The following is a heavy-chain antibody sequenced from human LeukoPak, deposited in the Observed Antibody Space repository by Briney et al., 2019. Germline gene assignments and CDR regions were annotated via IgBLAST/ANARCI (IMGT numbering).Heavy chain of an antibody. CDR1: GFAFGTYS. V-gene: IGHV3-74*01. CDR2: INSDGSST. J-gene: IGHJ4*02. Sequence: GGSLRLSCAASGFAFGTYSIHWVRQAPGKGLVWVSRINSDGSSTSYADSVKGRFTISRDNAKNTLYLQMNSLRAEDTAVYYCARETTTYDYWGQGTLVTVSS. D-gene: IGHD4-17*01. CDR3: ARETTTYDY.